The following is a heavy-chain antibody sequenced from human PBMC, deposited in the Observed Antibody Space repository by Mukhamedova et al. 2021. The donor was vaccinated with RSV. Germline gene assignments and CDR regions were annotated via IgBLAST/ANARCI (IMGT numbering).Heavy chain of an antibody. CDR1: SSYG. CDR3: AKDWGYCSSTSCYMRGM. Sequence: SSYGMHWVRQAPGKGLEWVAVISYDGSNKYYADSVKGRFTISRDNSKNTLYLQMNSLRAEDTAVCYCAKDWGYCSSTSCYMRGM. D-gene: IGHD2-2*02. J-gene: IGHJ6*01. V-gene: IGHV3-30*18. CDR2: ISYDGSNK.